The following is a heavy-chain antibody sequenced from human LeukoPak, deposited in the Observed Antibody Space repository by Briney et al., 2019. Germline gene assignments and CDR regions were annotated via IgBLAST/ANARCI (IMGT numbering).Heavy chain of an antibody. V-gene: IGHV3-23*01. D-gene: IGHD3-22*01. CDR2: ISGSGGST. J-gene: IGHJ3*02. CDR1: GFTFSSYS. CDR3: AKDYSRSLYYYDSSGYYRDAFDI. Sequence: GGSLRLSCAASGFTFSSYSMNWVRQAPGKGLEWVSAISGSGGSTYYADSVKGRFTISRDNSKNTLYLQMNSLRAEDTAVYYCAKDYSRSLYYYDSSGYYRDAFDIWGQGTMVTVSS.